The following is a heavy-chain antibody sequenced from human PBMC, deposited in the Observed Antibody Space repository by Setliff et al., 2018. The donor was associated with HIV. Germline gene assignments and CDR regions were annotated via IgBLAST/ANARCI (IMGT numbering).Heavy chain of an antibody. Sequence: GESLRLSCAASGFSFSSSEMNWVRQAPGKGLEWVSYISSSESARFYAESVKGRFTISRDNARNSLYLQMNSLRVEDTAVYYCARGGPLEWSYYPRPNWFDPWGQGTQVTVSS. CDR3: ARGGPLEWSYYPRPNWFDP. D-gene: IGHD3-3*01. CDR1: GFSFSSSE. J-gene: IGHJ5*02. CDR2: ISSSESAR. V-gene: IGHV3-48*03.